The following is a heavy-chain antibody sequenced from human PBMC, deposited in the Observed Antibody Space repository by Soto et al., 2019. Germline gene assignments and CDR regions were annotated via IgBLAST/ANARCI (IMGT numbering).Heavy chain of an antibody. J-gene: IGHJ5*02. D-gene: IGHD2-2*01. CDR2: ISSSSSYI. CDR1: GFTFSSYS. Sequence: GGSLRLSCAASGFTFSSYSMNWVRQAPGKGLEWVSSISSSSSYIYYADSVKGRFTISRDNAKNSLYLQMNSLRAEDTAVDYCARESGMVVVPAASWFDPWGQGTLVTVSS. CDR3: ARESGMVVVPAASWFDP. V-gene: IGHV3-21*01.